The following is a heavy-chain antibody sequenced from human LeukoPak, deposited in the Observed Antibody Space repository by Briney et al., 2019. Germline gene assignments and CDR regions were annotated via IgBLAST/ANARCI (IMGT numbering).Heavy chain of an antibody. D-gene: IGHD6-13*01. Sequence: SETLSLTCTVSGGSISSSSYYWGWIRQPPGKGLEWIGSIYYSGSTYYNPSLKSRVTISVDTSKNQFSLKLSSVTAADTAVYYCARHLREAAAGTFGNWSDPWGQGTLVTVSS. CDR1: GGSISSSSYY. CDR2: IYYSGST. J-gene: IGHJ5*02. V-gene: IGHV4-39*01. CDR3: ARHLREAAAGTFGNWSDP.